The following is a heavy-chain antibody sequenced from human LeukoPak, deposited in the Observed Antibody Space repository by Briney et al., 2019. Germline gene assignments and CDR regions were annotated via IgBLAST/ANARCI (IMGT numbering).Heavy chain of an antibody. Sequence: SETLSLTCTVSGYPISVVYTGAGFGNPPGKGRNGIGGIYHSGSTYYNPSLKSRVTISVDTSKNQFSLKLSSVTAADTAVYYCARDAGAIGSSLNRWFDPWGQGTLVTVSS. CDR2: IYHSGST. CDR3: ARDAGAIGSSLNRWFDP. CDR1: GYPISVVYT. D-gene: IGHD6-13*01. V-gene: IGHV4-38-2*02. J-gene: IGHJ5*02.